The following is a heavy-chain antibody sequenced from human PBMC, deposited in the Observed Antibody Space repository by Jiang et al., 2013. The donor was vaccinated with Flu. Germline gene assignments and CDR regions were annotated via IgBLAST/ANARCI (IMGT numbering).Heavy chain of an antibody. CDR1: GFTFSSYA. Sequence: GFTFSSYAMSWVRQAPGKGLEWVSAISGSGGSTYYADSVKGRFTISRDNSKNTLYLQMNSLRAEDTAVYYCAKDWDDTIVVVPAAISFDYWGQGTLVTVSS. J-gene: IGHJ4*02. V-gene: IGHV3-23*01. D-gene: IGHD2-2*01. CDR2: ISGSGGST. CDR3: AKDWDDTIVVVPAAISFDY.